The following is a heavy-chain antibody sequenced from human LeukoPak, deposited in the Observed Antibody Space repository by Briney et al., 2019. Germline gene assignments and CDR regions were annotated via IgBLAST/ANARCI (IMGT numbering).Heavy chain of an antibody. D-gene: IGHD3-10*01. CDR3: YGSGSYSYYYYMDV. J-gene: IGHJ6*03. CDR2: ISSSSSYI. CDR1: GFTFSSYS. V-gene: IGHV3-21*01. Sequence: GGSLRLSCAASGFTFSSYSMNWVRQAPGKGLEWVSSISSSSSYIYYADSVKGRFTISRDNAKDSLYLQMNSLRAEDTAVYYCYGSGSYSYYYYMDVWGKGTTVTISS.